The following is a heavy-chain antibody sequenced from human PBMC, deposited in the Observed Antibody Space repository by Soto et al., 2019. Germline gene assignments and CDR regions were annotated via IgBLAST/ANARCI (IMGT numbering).Heavy chain of an antibody. V-gene: IGHV3-21*01. CDR2: ISSSSSYI. D-gene: IGHD3-22*01. CDR1: GFTFSSYS. J-gene: IGHJ4*02. Sequence: EVQLVESGGGLVKPGGSLRLSCAASGFTFSSYSMNWVRQAPGKGLEWGSSISSSSSYIYYADSVKGRFTISRDNAKNSLYLQMNSLRAEDTAVYYCAREARYYYDSSGYHDYWGQGTLVTVSS. CDR3: AREARYYYDSSGYHDY.